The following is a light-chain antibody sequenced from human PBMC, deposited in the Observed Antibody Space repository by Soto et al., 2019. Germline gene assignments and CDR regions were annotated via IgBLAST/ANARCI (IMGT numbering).Light chain of an antibody. CDR3: QQSYSTPRT. V-gene: IGKV1-39*01. CDR1: QSISSY. CDR2: AAS. Sequence: DIQMTQSPSSLSASVGYRVTITCRSSQSISSYLNWYQQKPGKAPKLLIDAASSLQSGVPSRFSGSGSGTDFTLTISSLQPEDFATYYCQQSYSTPRTFGQGTKLEIK. J-gene: IGKJ2*01.